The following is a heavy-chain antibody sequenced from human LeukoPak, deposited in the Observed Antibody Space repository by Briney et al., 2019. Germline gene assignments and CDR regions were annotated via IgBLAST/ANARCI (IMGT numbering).Heavy chain of an antibody. V-gene: IGHV3-53*01. D-gene: IGHD3-22*01. CDR3: ARELYYYDSSGYYRDYYYYGMDV. J-gene: IGHJ6*02. Sequence: GGSLRLSCAASGFTVSSSYMSWVRQAPGKGLEWVSVIYSCGSTYYADSVKGRFTISRDNSKNTLYLQMNSLRAEDTAVYYCARELYYYDSSGYYRDYYYYGMDVWGQGTTVTVSS. CDR1: GFTVSSSY. CDR2: IYSCGST.